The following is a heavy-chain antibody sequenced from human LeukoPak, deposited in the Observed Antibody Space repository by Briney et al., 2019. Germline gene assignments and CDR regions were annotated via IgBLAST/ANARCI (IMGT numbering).Heavy chain of an antibody. CDR3: ARALSTSCSMCYMDV. CDR1: GFTFSSFA. V-gene: IGHV3-64*01. Sequence: GGSLRLSCAASGFTFSSFATTWVRQAPGKGLEYVSAISSNGGSTYYANSVKGRFTISRDNSKNTLYLQMGSLRAEDMAVYYCARALSTSCSMCYMDVWGKGTTVTVSS. J-gene: IGHJ6*03. CDR2: ISSNGGST. D-gene: IGHD2-2*01.